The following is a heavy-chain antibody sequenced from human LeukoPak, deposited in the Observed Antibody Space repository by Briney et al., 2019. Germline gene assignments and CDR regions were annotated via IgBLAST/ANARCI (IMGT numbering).Heavy chain of an antibody. J-gene: IGHJ5*02. CDR2: IYYSGST. D-gene: IGHD2-2*01. Sequence: SETLSLTCTVSGGSISSCDYYWSWIRQPPGKGLEWIGYIYYSGSTYYNPSLKSRVTISVDTSKNQFSLKLSSVTAADTAVYYCARVGSTGGWFDPWGQGTLVTVSS. V-gene: IGHV4-30-4*01. CDR1: GGSISSCDYY. CDR3: ARVGSTGGWFDP.